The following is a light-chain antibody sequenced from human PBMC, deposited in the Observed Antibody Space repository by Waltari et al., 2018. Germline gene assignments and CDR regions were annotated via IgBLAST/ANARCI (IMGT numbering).Light chain of an antibody. CDR2: TNS. J-gene: IGLJ3*02. CDR1: FSRIGSNA. V-gene: IGLV1-44*01. CDR3: AAWDDSLNGWV. Sequence: QSVLTQPPSASGTPGQRVTISCSGSFSRIGSNAVNWYQQLPGTAPKLLIYTNSQRPSVVPDRFSGSKSGTSASLVISGLQSEDEADYYCAAWDDSLNGWVFGGGTKLTVL.